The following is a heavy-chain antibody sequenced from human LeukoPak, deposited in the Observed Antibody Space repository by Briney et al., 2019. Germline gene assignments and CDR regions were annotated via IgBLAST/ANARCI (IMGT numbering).Heavy chain of an antibody. CDR3: ARVTRITMIVVVISAFDI. D-gene: IGHD3-22*01. Sequence: PSETLSLTCTVSGGSISSYYWSWIRQPPGKGLEWIGYIYYSGSTNYNPSLKSRVTISVDTSKNQFSLKLSSVTAADTAVYYCARVTRITMIVVVISAFDIWGQGTMVTVSS. CDR1: GGSISSYY. V-gene: IGHV4-59*12. J-gene: IGHJ3*02. CDR2: IYYSGST.